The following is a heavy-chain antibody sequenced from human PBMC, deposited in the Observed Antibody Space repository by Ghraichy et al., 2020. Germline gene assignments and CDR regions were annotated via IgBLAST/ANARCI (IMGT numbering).Heavy chain of an antibody. J-gene: IGHJ5*02. CDR1: GFTFSSYA. CDR3: ARVFSAAAGTFWQPRRRWFDP. CDR2: ISGSGGST. Sequence: GGSLRLSCAASGFTFSSYAMSWVRQAPGKGLEWVSAISGSGGSTYYADSVKGRFTISRDNSKNTLYLQMNSLRAEDTAVYYCARVFSAAAGTFWQPRRRWFDPWGQGTLVTVSS. V-gene: IGHV3-23*01. D-gene: IGHD6-13*01.